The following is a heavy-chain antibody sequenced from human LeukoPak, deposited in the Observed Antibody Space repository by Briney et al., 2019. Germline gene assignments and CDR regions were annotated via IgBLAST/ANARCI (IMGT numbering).Heavy chain of an antibody. J-gene: IGHJ4*02. Sequence: ASVKVSCKVSGYTLTELSMHWVRQAPGKGLEWMGGFDPEDGETIYAQKFQGRVTMTRDTSTSTVYMELSSLRSEDTAVYYCARVVNYGGNSGLGDFDYWGQGTLVTVSS. CDR1: GYTLTELS. CDR3: ARVVNYGGNSGLGDFDY. CDR2: FDPEDGET. V-gene: IGHV1-24*01. D-gene: IGHD4-23*01.